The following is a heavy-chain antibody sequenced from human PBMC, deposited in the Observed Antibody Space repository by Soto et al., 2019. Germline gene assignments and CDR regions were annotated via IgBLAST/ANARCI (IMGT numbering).Heavy chain of an antibody. CDR2: IYTSGST. Sequence: SETLSLTRTVSGGSISSYYWSWIRQPAGKGLEWIGRIYTSGSTNYNPSLKSRVTMSVDTSKNQFSLKLSSVTAADTAVYYCARCDSRGLGYYYYGMDVWGQGTTVTVSS. CDR3: ARCDSRGLGYYYYGMDV. D-gene: IGHD6-13*01. J-gene: IGHJ6*02. V-gene: IGHV4-4*07. CDR1: GGSISSYY.